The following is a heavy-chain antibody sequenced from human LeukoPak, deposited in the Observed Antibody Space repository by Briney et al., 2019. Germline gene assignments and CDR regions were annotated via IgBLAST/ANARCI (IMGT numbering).Heavy chain of an antibody. V-gene: IGHV4-59*01. J-gene: IGHJ3*02. D-gene: IGHD3-10*01. Sequence: TSETLSLTCTVSGGSISGYYWTWIRQPPGKGLEWIGYIYYSGSTNYNPSLKSRVTISVDTSKNQFSLKLSSVTAADTAVYYCASGYGSGSYRDAFDIWGQGTMVTVSS. CDR2: IYYSGST. CDR3: ASGYGSGSYRDAFDI. CDR1: GGSISGYY.